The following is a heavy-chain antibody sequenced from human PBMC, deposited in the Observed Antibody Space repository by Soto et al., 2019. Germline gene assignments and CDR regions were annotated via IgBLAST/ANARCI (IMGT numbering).Heavy chain of an antibody. V-gene: IGHV3-30*18. J-gene: IGHJ6*02. D-gene: IGHD2-2*01. CDR3: AKGQHCSSTSCYFYYYGVDV. CDR1: GFTFNSYA. Sequence: QVQVVESGGGVVQPGRSLRLSCAASGFTFNSYAMHWVRQAPGKGLEWVAVISSDGSRKYYADSVKGRLTISRDNTKNTLYLQMNSLRAEDAAIYYCAKGQHCSSTSCYFYYYGVDVWGQGTTVAVSS. CDR2: ISSDGSRK.